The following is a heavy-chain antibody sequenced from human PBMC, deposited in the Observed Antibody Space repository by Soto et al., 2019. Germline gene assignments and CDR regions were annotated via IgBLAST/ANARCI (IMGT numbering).Heavy chain of an antibody. CDR2: ISASNGNT. D-gene: IGHD3-10*01. CDR3: ARGVDGSGSYFTDY. Sequence: ASVKVSCKASGYTFIIYGINWVRQAPGQGLEWMGWISASNGNTKYAQNLQGRVTMTTDTSTSTAYMELRSLRSDDTAVYYCARGVDGSGSYFTDYWGQGTRVTVSS. CDR1: GYTFIIYG. V-gene: IGHV1-18*01. J-gene: IGHJ4*02.